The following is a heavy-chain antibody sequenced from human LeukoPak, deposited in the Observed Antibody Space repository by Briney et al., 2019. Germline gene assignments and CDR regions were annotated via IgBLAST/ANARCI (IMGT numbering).Heavy chain of an antibody. J-gene: IGHJ4*02. D-gene: IGHD5-24*01. CDR1: GFTFSSYW. CDR3: ARDRGYNLDY. Sequence: GGSLRLSCAASGFTFSSYWMHWVRQAPGKGLVWVSHINSDGSNTNYADSVKGRFTISRDNAENTLYLQMNSLTAEDTAVYYCARDRGYNLDYWGQGALVTVSS. V-gene: IGHV3-74*01. CDR2: INSDGSNT.